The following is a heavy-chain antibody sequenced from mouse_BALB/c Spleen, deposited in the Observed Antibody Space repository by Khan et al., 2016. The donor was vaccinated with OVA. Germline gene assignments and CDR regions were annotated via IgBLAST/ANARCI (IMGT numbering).Heavy chain of an antibody. Sequence: VELVESGPGLVAPSQSLSITCTISGFSLTNYGIHWVRQPPGKGLEWLVVIWSDGSTTYTSVLKYRLSISQDNSKSQVFLKMHSLQIDDTAMYYFARHPYYHYYLMDYWGQGTSVTVSS. CDR2: IWSDGST. V-gene: IGHV2-6-1*01. CDR1: GFSLTNYG. CDR3: ARHPYYHYYLMDY. D-gene: IGHD2-10*01. J-gene: IGHJ4*01.